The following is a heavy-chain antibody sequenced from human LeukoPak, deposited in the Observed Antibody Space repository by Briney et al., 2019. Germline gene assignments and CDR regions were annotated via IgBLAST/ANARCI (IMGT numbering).Heavy chain of an antibody. CDR3: ASGYGSGPYYKGYFDY. J-gene: IGHJ4*02. V-gene: IGHV3-64D*09. D-gene: IGHD3-10*01. CDR2: ISNDGARK. CDR1: GFSFSYYA. Sequence: GGSLRLSCSASGFSFSYYAMHWVRQAPGKGLEYVSAISNDGARKYYADSVKGRFTISRDNSKNTLYLQMSSLTAEDTAVYYCASGYGSGPYYKGYFDYWGQGTLVTVCS.